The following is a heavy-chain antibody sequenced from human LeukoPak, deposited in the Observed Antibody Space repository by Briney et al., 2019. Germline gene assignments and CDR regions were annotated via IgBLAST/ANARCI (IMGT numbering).Heavy chain of an antibody. CDR2: ISPSGVTT. D-gene: IGHD5-24*01. Sequence: VASVKVSCKASGYTFTRYYMHWVRQAPGQGLEWMGIISPSGVTTTYAQRFQGRVTVTRDTSASTVYVELSSLRSEDTAVYYCARGGDGYNYFDYWGQGTLVTVSS. V-gene: IGHV1-46*01. CDR3: ARGGDGYNYFDY. J-gene: IGHJ4*02. CDR1: GYTFTRYY.